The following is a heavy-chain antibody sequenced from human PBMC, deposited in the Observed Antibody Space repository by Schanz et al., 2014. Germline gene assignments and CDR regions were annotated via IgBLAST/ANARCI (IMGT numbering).Heavy chain of an antibody. Sequence: VQLVESGGGVVQPGRSLRLSCAASGFTFSSYAMSWVRQAPGKGLEWVSHISGSGGSAYYADSVKGRLTISRDNSKNTLYLQMNSLRAEDTAVYYCAMGYFGARFDFWGQGTLVTVSS. J-gene: IGHJ4*02. D-gene: IGHD3-9*01. CDR3: AMGYFGARFDF. CDR1: GFTFSSYA. V-gene: IGHV3-23*04. CDR2: ISGSGGSA.